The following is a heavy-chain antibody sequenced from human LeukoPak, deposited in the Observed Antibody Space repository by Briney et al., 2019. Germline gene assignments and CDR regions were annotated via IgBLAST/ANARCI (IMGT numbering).Heavy chain of an antibody. CDR2: ISTNNGNT. D-gene: IGHD3-22*01. Sequence: ASVTVSCKASGYTFTNHGIGWVRQAPGQGLEWMGWISTNNGNTNYAQKLQGRVTMTTDTSASTAYMELRSLRSDDTAVYYCARNFYDSRGYSHFDPWGQGTLVTVSS. J-gene: IGHJ5*02. V-gene: IGHV1-18*01. CDR3: ARNFYDSRGYSHFDP. CDR1: GYTFTNHG.